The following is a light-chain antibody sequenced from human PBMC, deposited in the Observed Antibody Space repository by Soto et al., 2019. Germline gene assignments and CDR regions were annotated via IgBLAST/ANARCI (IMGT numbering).Light chain of an antibody. V-gene: IGLV4-69*01. Sequence: QSVLTQSPSASASPGASVKLTCTLSSRHSTYAIAWHQHQADRGPRFLMKVNNDGTHIKGDGIPYRFSGSSSGAERYLTISRLQSDAEADYYCQTWGSGIQVFGGGTKLTVL. J-gene: IGLJ2*01. CDR1: SRHSTYA. CDR3: QTWGSGIQV. CDR2: VNNDGTH.